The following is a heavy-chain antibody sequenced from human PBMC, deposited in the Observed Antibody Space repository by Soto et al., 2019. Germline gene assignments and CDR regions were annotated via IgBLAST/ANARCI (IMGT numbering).Heavy chain of an antibody. CDR1: GFTFSSYW. J-gene: IGHJ4*02. V-gene: IGHV3-74*01. Sequence: GGSLRLSCAASGFTFSSYWMHWVRQAPGKGLVWVSRINSDGSSTSYADSVKGRFTISRDNAKNTLYLQMNSLRAEDTAVYYCARYSGDDTGGLDYWGQGTLVTVSA. CDR2: INSDGSST. D-gene: IGHD4-17*01. CDR3: ARYSGDDTGGLDY.